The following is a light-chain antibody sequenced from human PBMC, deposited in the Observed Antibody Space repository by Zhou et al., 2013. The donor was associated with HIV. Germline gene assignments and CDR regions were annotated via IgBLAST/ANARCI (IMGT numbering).Light chain of an antibody. CDR1: QSLVYSDGNIY. V-gene: IGKV2-30*01. CDR3: MQGTHWPKS. Sequence: DVVMTQSPLSLPVTLGQPASISCRSSQSLVYSDGNIYLNWFQQRPGQSPRRLIYKVSTRGTLGVPDRFSGSGSGTDFTLKISRVEAEDVGVYYCMQGTHWPKSFGQGTKAGDQT. CDR2: KVS. J-gene: IGKJ2*03.